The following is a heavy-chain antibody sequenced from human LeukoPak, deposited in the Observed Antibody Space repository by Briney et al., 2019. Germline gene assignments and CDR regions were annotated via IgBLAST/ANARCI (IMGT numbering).Heavy chain of an antibody. CDR2: IYYSGST. CDR3: AREEMRCAGYCSSTSCCYYYYYMDV. CDR1: GGSISSYY. V-gene: IGHV4-59*12. Sequence: PSETLSLTCTVSGGSISSYYWSWIRQPPGKGLEWIGYIYYSGSTNYNPSLKSRVTMSVDTSKNQFSLKLSSVTAADTAVYYCAREEMRCAGYCSSTSCCYYYYYMDVWGKGTTVTVSS. D-gene: IGHD2-2*01. J-gene: IGHJ6*03.